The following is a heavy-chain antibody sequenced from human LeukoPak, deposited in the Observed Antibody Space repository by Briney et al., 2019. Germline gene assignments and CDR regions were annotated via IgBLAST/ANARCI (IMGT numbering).Heavy chain of an antibody. CDR1: GLTFSGYG. V-gene: IGHV3-33*01. J-gene: IGHJ4*02. CDR3: ARDCSGGSCYSFDY. CDR2: IWYDGSNK. D-gene: IGHD2-15*01. Sequence: GGSLRLSCARSGLTFSGYGCHWFRKPPAKGLDGLAVIWYDGSNKYYADSVKGRFTISRDNSKNTLYLQMNSLRAEDTAVYYCARDCSGGSCYSFDYWGQGTLVTVSS.